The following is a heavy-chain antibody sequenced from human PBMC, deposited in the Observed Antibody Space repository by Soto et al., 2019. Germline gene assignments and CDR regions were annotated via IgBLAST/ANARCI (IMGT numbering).Heavy chain of an antibody. CDR3: ARGNMRQLGTYYYYGMDV. Sequence: QVQLVQSGAEVKKPGASVKVSCKASGYTFTSYYMHWVRQAPGQGLEWMGIINPSGGSTSYAQKFQGRVTMTRDTSTSTVYMELSSLRSEDTAVYYCARGNMRQLGTYYYYGMDVWGQGTTVTGSS. CDR2: INPSGGST. CDR1: GYTFTSYY. D-gene: IGHD6-13*01. J-gene: IGHJ6*02. V-gene: IGHV1-46*01.